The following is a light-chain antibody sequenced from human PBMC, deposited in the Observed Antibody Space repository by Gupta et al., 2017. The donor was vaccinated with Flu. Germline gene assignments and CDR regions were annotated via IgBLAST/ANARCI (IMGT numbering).Light chain of an antibody. CDR2: DAS. CDR3: QQRNSWPPT. Sequence: EVVLTQFPATLSLSPGEGATLSCRASQSISRYLAWYQQKPGQAPRLLIFDASNRATGVPARFSGSGSGTDFTLTISSLEPEDFAVYYCQQRNSWPPTFGQGTKVET. CDR1: QSISRY. J-gene: IGKJ1*01. V-gene: IGKV3-11*01.